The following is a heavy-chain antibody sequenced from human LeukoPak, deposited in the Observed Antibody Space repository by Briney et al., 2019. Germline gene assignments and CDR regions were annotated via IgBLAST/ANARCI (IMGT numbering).Heavy chain of an antibody. CDR1: GFTVSSNY. Sequence: GGSLRLSCAASGFTVSSNYMSWVRQAPGKGLEWVSVIYSGGSTYYADSVKGRFTISRDNSKNTLYLQMNSLRAEGTAVYYCARGIAVAGIFDYWGQGTLVTVSS. CDR3: ARGIAVAGIFDY. J-gene: IGHJ4*02. D-gene: IGHD6-19*01. V-gene: IGHV3-53*01. CDR2: IYSGGST.